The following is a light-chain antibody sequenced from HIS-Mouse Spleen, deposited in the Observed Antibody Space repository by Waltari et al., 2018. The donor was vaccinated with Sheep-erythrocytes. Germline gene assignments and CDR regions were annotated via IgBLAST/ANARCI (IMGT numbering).Light chain of an antibody. CDR1: SSDVGGYNY. CDR2: DVS. J-gene: IGLJ1*01. Sequence: QSALTQPRSVSGSPGQSVTISCTGTSSDVGGYNYVSWYQQHPGQAPKLMIYDVSKRPPGVPDRFSGSKSGNTASLTISGLQAEDEADYYCRSYAGSYNHVFATGTKVTVL. V-gene: IGLV2-11*01. CDR3: RSYAGSYNHV.